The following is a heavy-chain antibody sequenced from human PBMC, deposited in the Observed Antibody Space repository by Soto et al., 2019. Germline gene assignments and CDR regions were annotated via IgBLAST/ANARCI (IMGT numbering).Heavy chain of an antibody. J-gene: IGHJ5*02. D-gene: IGHD3-22*01. Sequence: PSETLSLTCTVSGGSISSYYWSWIRQPPGKGLEWIGYIYYSGSTNYNPSLKSRVTISVDTSKNQFSLKLSSVTAADTAVYYCARWITTLSGHWFDPWGQGTLVTVSS. V-gene: IGHV4-59*01. CDR3: ARWITTLSGHWFDP. CDR2: IYYSGST. CDR1: GGSISSYY.